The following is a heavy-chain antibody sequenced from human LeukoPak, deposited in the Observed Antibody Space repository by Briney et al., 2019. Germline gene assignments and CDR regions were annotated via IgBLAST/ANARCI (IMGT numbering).Heavy chain of an antibody. CDR1: GGSFSGYY. D-gene: IGHD6-13*01. Sequence: SETLSLTCAVYGGSFSGYYWSWIRQPPGKGLEWIGEINHSGSTNYSPSLKSRVTISLDTSKNHFSLELSSVTAADTAVYYCARSGVAAGSALFVSAYYYYGLDVWGQGTTVTVSS. J-gene: IGHJ6*02. CDR2: INHSGST. CDR3: ARSGVAAGSALFVSAYYYYGLDV. V-gene: IGHV4-34*01.